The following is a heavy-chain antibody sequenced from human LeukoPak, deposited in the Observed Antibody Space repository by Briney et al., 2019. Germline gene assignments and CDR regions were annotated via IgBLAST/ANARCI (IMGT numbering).Heavy chain of an antibody. Sequence: GGSLRLSCAASGFTFSSYSMNWVRQAPGKGLEWVSSISSSSSYIYYADSVKGRFTISRDNAKNSLYLQMNSLRAEDTAVYYCARGPNYGDRVDYFDYWGQGTLVTVSS. CDR2: ISSSSSYI. D-gene: IGHD4-17*01. CDR1: GFTFSSYS. V-gene: IGHV3-21*01. CDR3: ARGPNYGDRVDYFDY. J-gene: IGHJ4*02.